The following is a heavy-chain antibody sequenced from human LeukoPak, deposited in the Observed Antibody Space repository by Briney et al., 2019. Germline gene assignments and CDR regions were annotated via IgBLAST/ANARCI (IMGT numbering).Heavy chain of an antibody. V-gene: IGHV4-4*07. CDR1: GGSISTHY. Sequence: SETLSLTCTVSGGSISTHYWSWIRQPAGKGLEWIGRISTTGSTNYNPSLKSRVTMSVEMSKSQFSLKLSSVTAADTAVYYCAREVEMARQFDYWGQGTLVTVSS. CDR3: AREVEMARQFDY. D-gene: IGHD5-24*01. CDR2: ISTTGST. J-gene: IGHJ4*02.